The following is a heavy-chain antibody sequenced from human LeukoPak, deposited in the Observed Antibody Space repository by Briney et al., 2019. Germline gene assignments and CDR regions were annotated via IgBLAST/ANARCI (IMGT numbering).Heavy chain of an antibody. CDR1: GGSISSYY. D-gene: IGHD5-18*01. V-gene: IGHV4-59*01. Sequence: PSETLSLTCTVSGGSISSYYWSWIRQPPGKGLEWIGHIYYSGSTNYNPSLKSRVTISVDTSKNQFSLKLSSVTAADTAVYYCTRDRGGQYSYGREFDYWGQGTLVTVTS. J-gene: IGHJ4*02. CDR3: TRDRGGQYSYGREFDY. CDR2: IYYSGST.